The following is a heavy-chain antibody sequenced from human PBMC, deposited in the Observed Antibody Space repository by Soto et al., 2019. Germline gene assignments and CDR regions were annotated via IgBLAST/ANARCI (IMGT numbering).Heavy chain of an antibody. Sequence: QFHLKQWGAGLLKPSETRSLTCAVNGGAFIVYYWPWFRHPPGKGLQWIGEINHSGTVDYNPSLKSRVTFSIDTSKKQFSLTLTSVTAADTAVYYCARAGAALVRGSIGGFDYWGQGTLVTVSS. V-gene: IGHV4-34*01. J-gene: IGHJ4*02. CDR3: ARAGAALVRGSIGGFDY. CDR1: GGAFIVYY. D-gene: IGHD3-10*01. CDR2: INHSGTV.